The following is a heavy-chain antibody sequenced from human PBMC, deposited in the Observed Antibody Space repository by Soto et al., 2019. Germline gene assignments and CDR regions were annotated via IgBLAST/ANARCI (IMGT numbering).Heavy chain of an antibody. CDR1: GFSLSTSGVG. D-gene: IGHD4-17*01. CDR3: AHRSGIYGDYVKGYYFDY. V-gene: IGHV2-5*02. CDR2: IYWDDDK. J-gene: IGHJ4*02. Sequence: SGPTLVKPTQTLTLTCTFSGFSLSTSGVGVGWIRQPPGKALEWLALIYWDDDKRYSPSLKSRLTITKDTSKNQVVLTMTNMDPVDTATYYCAHRSGIYGDYVKGYYFDYWGQGTLVTVSS.